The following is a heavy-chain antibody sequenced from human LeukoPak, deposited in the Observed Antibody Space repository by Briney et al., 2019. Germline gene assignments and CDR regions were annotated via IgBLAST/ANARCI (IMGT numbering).Heavy chain of an antibody. D-gene: IGHD3-10*01. CDR3: AKNLFTMVRGVLKS. J-gene: IGHJ4*02. V-gene: IGHV3-9*01. CDR1: GFTFDDYA. Sequence: SLRLSCAASGFTFDDYAMHWVRQAPGKGLEWVSGISWNSGSIGYADSVKGRFTISRDNAKNSLYLQMNSLRAEDTALYYCAKNLFTMVRGVLKSWGQGTLVTVSS. CDR2: ISWNSGSI.